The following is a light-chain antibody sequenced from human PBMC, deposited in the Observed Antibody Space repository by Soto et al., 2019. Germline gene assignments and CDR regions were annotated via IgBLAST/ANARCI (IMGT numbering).Light chain of an antibody. V-gene: IGKV3-20*01. CDR2: GAS. J-gene: IGKJ1*01. CDR1: QSVSNSY. CDR3: HQYNAWPPWT. Sequence: GVTKSVGSLSLSPGERPTLYSSSSQSVSNSYLAWYQQQPGQAPRLLIFGASSRATGIPDRFTGSGSGTDFTLTISRLEHADFAVYYCHQYNAWPPWTFGQGTKVDNK.